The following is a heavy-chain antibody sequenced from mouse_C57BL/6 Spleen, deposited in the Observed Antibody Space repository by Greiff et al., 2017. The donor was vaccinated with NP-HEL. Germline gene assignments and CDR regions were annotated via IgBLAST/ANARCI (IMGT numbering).Heavy chain of an antibody. V-gene: IGHV5-6*01. Sequence: VQLKESGGDLVKPGGSLKLSCAASGFTFSSYGMSWVRQTPDKRLEWVATISSGGSYTYYPDSVKGRFTISRDNAKNTLYLQMSSLKSEDTAMYSWASHGGSSNYWYFDVWGTGTTVTVSS. CDR2: ISSGGSYT. J-gene: IGHJ1*03. D-gene: IGHD2-5*01. CDR3: ASHGGSSNYWYFDV. CDR1: GFTFSSYG.